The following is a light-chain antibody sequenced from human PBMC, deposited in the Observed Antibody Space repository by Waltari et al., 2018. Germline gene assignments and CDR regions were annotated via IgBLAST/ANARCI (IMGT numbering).Light chain of an antibody. CDR3: QQYYSNPSVT. CDR1: QDISNS. J-gene: IGKJ4*01. Sequence: CRASQDISNSVAWYQQKPGEAPKLLIYSASTLQSGVPTWFSGSGSGTEFTLTFSCLQSEDFAAYYCQQYYSNPSVTFGGGTQVEIK. CDR2: SAS. V-gene: IGKV1-8*01.